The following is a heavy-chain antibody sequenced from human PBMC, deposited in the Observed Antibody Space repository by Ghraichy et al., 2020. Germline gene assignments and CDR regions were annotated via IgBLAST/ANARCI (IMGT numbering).Heavy chain of an antibody. V-gene: IGHV4-39*01. D-gene: IGHD1-26*01. J-gene: IGHJ4*02. CDR2: IYYSGST. CDR3: ARSRGGSYFDY. CDR1: GGSISSSSYY. Sequence: SETLSLTCTVSGGSISSSSYYWGWIRQPPGKGLEWIGSIYYSGSTYYNPSLKSRVTISVDTSKNQFSLKLSSVTAADTAVYYCARSRGGSYFDYWGQGTLVTVSS.